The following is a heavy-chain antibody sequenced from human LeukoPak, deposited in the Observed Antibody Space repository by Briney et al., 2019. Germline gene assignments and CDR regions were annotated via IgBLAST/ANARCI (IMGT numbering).Heavy chain of an antibody. J-gene: IGHJ4*02. V-gene: IGHV1-18*01. Sequence: GASVKVSCKASGYTFTSYGISWVRQAPGQGLEWMGWINPNSGGTNYAQKLQGRVTMTTDTSTSTAYMELRSLRSDDTAVYYCARGLRGVVTLVYWGQGTLVTVSS. D-gene: IGHD3-3*01. CDR1: GYTFTSYG. CDR3: ARGLRGVVTLVY. CDR2: INPNSGGT.